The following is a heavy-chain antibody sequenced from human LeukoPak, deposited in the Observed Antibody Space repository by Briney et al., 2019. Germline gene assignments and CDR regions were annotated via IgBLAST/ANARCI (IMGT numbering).Heavy chain of an antibody. Sequence: ASETLSLTCTDSSNSISNHYWSWIRQPPGKGLVWIGYIFYSGNTHYNPSLKSRVTMSVATSKNQFSLRLSSVSPEAPAFYYCARDRGEGIVGTFDYWGQGTLVTVSS. D-gene: IGHD1-26*01. CDR3: ARDRGEGIVGTFDY. J-gene: IGHJ4*02. CDR1: SNSISNHY. V-gene: IGHV4-59*11. CDR2: IFYSGNT.